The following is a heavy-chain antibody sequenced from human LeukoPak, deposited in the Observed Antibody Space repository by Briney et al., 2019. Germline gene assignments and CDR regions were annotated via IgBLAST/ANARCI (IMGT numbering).Heavy chain of an antibody. Sequence: ASVKVSCKASGYTFSNYFMNWVRQAPGQGLEWMGWINTNTGYPTYAQGFTGRFVFSLDTSVSMAYLQISSLKAEDTAVYYCARLGTPTFYYYMDVWGKGTTVTVSS. CDR2: INTNTGYP. V-gene: IGHV7-4-1*04. CDR1: GYTFSNYF. D-gene: IGHD1-14*01. J-gene: IGHJ6*03. CDR3: ARLGTPTFYYYMDV.